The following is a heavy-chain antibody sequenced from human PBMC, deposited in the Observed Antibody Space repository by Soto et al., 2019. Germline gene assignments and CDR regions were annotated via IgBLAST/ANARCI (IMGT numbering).Heavy chain of an antibody. CDR2: IIPNVGIT. D-gene: IGHD2-15*01. Sequence: QVQLVQSGAEVKKPGSSVKVSCKASGGTLSSYTFSWVRQAPGQGLEWMGRIIPNVGITNYAQKFQGRFTMMWDKSTSTAYMELSSVRCEETAVYYGERDKGYCGGASCSDVEYWG. V-gene: IGHV1-69*08. CDR1: GGTLSSYT. J-gene: IGHJ4*01. CDR3: ERDKGYCGGASCSDVEY.